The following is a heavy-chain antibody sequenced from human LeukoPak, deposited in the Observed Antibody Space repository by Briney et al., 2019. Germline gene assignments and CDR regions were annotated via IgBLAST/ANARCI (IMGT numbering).Heavy chain of an antibody. CDR2: IYYSGST. D-gene: IGHD6-13*01. J-gene: IGHJ4*02. CDR3: ARAIAAAGLFDY. V-gene: IGHV4-59*11. Sequence: SKTLSLTCTVSGGSISSHYWSWIRQPPGKGLEWIGYIYYSGSTNYNPSLKSRVTISVDTSKNQFSLKLSSVTAADTAVYYCARAIAAAGLFDYWGQGTLVTVSS. CDR1: GGSISSHY.